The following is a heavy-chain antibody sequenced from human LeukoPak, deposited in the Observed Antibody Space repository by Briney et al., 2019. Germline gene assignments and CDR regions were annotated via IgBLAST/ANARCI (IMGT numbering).Heavy chain of an antibody. V-gene: IGHV4-39*01. D-gene: IGHD3-3*01. Sequence: PSETLSLTCTVSGGSISSSSYYWGWIRQPPGKGLEWIGSIYYGGNTYYNPSLKSRVAISVDTSKNQFSLKLSSVTAADTAVYYCARQSRLITIFGVVADGFDVWGQGTKVTVSS. CDR3: ARQSRLITIFGVVADGFDV. CDR2: IYYGGNT. CDR1: GGSISSSSYY. J-gene: IGHJ3*01.